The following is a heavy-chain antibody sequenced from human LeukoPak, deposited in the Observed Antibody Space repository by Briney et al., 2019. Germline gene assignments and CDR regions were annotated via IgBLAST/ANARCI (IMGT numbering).Heavy chain of an antibody. D-gene: IGHD2-2*01. CDR3: ARSLPATIYRFDP. CDR2: INYSGRT. V-gene: IGHV4-39*01. Sequence: SETLSLTCTVSDGSISSSSYYWGWIRQPPGKGPEWIGTINYSGRTYYNPSLKSRVTTSVDTSKNQFSLKLRSVTAADTAVYYCARSLPATIYRFDPWGQGTLVTVSS. J-gene: IGHJ5*02. CDR1: DGSISSSSYY.